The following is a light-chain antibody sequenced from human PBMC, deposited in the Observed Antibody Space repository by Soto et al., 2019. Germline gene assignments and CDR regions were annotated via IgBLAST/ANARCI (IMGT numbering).Light chain of an antibody. CDR3: QQRSSWPRT. Sequence: EIVLTQSPSTLSLSAGIRATLSCRASQNIRNYLIWYQQKPGQAPRLLIYDVSNRATGIPARFSGSGSGTDFTLTISSLAPEDFALYYCQQRSSWPRTFGQGTKVDIK. CDR2: DVS. V-gene: IGKV3-11*01. CDR1: QNIRNY. J-gene: IGKJ1*01.